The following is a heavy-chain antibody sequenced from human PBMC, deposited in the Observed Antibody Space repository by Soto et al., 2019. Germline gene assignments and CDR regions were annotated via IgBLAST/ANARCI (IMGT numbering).Heavy chain of an antibody. D-gene: IGHD2-15*01. CDR3: AHRAVFCRGATCYSHPFDS. V-gene: IGHV2-5*02. Sequence: QITLKESGPTLVKPTQTLTLTCTFSGFSFNTTGVGVGWIRQPPGKALEWLAIIYWDDDKRYSPSLKSRLTITKDTSKNQVVLTVTNMDPVDTATYFCAHRAVFCRGATCYSHPFDSWGQGTLVTVSS. CDR2: IYWDDDK. J-gene: IGHJ4*02. CDR1: GFSFNTTGVG.